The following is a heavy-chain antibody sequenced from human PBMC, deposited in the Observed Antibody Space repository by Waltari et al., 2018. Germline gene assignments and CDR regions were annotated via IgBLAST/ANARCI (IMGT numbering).Heavy chain of an antibody. CDR2: IYYSGST. D-gene: IGHD5-18*01. CDR1: GGSISSYY. Sequence: QVQLQESGPGLVKPSETLSLTCTVSGGSISSYYWSWIRQPPGKGLEWIGYIYYSGSTNYNPSLKSRVTISVDTSKNQFSLKLSSGTAADTAVYYCARGGDSYGYYYFDYWGQGTLVTVSS. CDR3: ARGGDSYGYYYFDY. J-gene: IGHJ4*02. V-gene: IGHV4-59*01.